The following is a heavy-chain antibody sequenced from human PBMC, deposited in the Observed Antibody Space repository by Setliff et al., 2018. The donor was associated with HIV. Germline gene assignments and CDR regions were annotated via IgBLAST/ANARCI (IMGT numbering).Heavy chain of an antibody. Sequence: ASVKVSCKASGYTFTSYGISWVRQASGQGLEWMGWISAYNGNTDYAQDLQGRSTLTTDTSTSTAYMELRSLRSDDTAGYYCARLVGSYSWYLDYLGQGALVTVSS. CDR2: ISAYNGNT. J-gene: IGHJ4*02. CDR3: ARLVGSYSWYLDY. D-gene: IGHD1-26*01. CDR1: GYTFTSYG. V-gene: IGHV1-18*01.